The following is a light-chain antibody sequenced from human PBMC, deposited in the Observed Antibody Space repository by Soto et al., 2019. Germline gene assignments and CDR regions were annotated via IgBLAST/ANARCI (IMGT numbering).Light chain of an antibody. V-gene: IGKV3-15*01. J-gene: IGKJ2*01. CDR3: QQYNNWPYT. CDR1: QSVRGN. CDR2: DAS. Sequence: EIVMTQSPATLSVSPGERVALSCRASQSVRGNFAWYQQKPGQAPRILIYDASTRATGIPARFSGSRSGTEFTLTISGLQSEDFVVFYCQQYNNWPYTFGQGTKLEIK.